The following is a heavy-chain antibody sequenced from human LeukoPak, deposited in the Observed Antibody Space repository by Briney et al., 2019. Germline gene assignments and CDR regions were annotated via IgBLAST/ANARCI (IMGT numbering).Heavy chain of an antibody. CDR2: ISGSGDST. Sequence: GGSLRLSCAASGFTFSSYEMNWVRQAPGEGLEWVSAISGSGDSTYYADSVKGRFTISRDNSKNTLYLQMNSLRAEDTAVYYCARSSRELRGYAPWEVMPPFDYWGQGTLVTVSS. CDR1: GFTFSSYE. CDR3: ARSSRELRGYAPWEVMPPFDY. J-gene: IGHJ4*02. V-gene: IGHV3-23*01. D-gene: IGHD4-23*01.